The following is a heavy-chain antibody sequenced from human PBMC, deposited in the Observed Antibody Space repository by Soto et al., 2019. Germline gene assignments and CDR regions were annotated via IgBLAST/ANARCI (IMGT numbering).Heavy chain of an antibody. CDR1: GYTFTSFA. D-gene: IGHD3-10*01. V-gene: IGHV1-3*01. CDR3: ARDIKMIRGAMWDYYNYGMDV. Sequence: ASVKVSFKASGYTFTSFAMHWVRQAPGQRLEWMGLINAGNGNTKHSQKFQGRVTITRDTSASTAYMELSSLRSEDTAVYYCARDIKMIRGAMWDYYNYGMDVWGPGTTVTVSS. CDR2: INAGNGNT. J-gene: IGHJ6*02.